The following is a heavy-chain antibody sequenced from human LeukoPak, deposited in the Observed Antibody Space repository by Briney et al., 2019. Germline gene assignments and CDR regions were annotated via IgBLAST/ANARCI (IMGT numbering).Heavy chain of an antibody. CDR3: ARGVDY. Sequence: SETLSLTCAVYGGSFSGYYWSWIRQPAGKGLEWIGRIYTSGSTNYNPSLKSRVTISVDTSKNQFSLKLSSVTAADTAVYYCARGVDYWGQGTLVTVSS. J-gene: IGHJ4*02. CDR1: GGSFSGYY. CDR2: IYTSGST. V-gene: IGHV4-59*10.